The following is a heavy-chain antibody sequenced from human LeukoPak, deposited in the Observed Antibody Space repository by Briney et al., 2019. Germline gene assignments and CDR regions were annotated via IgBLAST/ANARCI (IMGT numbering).Heavy chain of an antibody. CDR2: ISGYRGNTK. Sequence: ASVKVSCKASGYTFTNYGITWVRQAPGQGLEWMGWISGYRGNTKKYAQNFQGRVTMTINTSTSTAYMDLRSLRSDDTAIYFSARSDLATITAGPFEYWGQGTLVALSS. D-gene: IGHD5-12*01. J-gene: IGHJ4*02. CDR1: GYTFTNYG. V-gene: IGHV1-18*01. CDR3: ARSDLATITAGPFEY.